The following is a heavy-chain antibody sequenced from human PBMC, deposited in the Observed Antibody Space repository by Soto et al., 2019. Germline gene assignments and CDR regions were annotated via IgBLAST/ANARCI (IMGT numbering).Heavy chain of an antibody. J-gene: IGHJ6*02. V-gene: IGHV3-30-3*01. CDR2: ISYDGSNK. D-gene: IGHD3-3*01. Sequence: GGSLSLSCAASGFTFSSYAMHWVRQAPGKGLEWVAVISYDGSNKYYADSVKGRFTISRDNSKNTLYLQMNSLRAEDTAVYYCASYYEQHYDFWSGYYSVNYYYGMDVWGQGTTVTVSS. CDR3: ASYYEQHYDFWSGYYSVNYYYGMDV. CDR1: GFTFSSYA.